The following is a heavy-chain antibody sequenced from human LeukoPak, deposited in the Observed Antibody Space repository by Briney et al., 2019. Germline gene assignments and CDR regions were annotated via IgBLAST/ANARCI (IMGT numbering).Heavy chain of an antibody. CDR1: GGSVSGYY. J-gene: IGHJ4*02. Sequence: SETLSLTCAVDGGSVSGYYWHWIRQPPGKGLEWIGEINHSGSTNYNPSLKSRVTLSLDTSKNQFSLKLSSVTAADTAVYYYARETASGTAATYWGQGTLVTVSS. CDR3: ARETASGTAATY. D-gene: IGHD6-13*01. V-gene: IGHV4-34*01. CDR2: INHSGST.